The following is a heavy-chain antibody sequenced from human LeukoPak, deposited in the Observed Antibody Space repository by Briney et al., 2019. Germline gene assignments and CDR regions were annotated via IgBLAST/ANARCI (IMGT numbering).Heavy chain of an antibody. J-gene: IGHJ3*02. CDR2: IHYSGST. V-gene: IGHV4-59*01. Sequence: SETLSLTCTVSGGSISSYYWSWIRQPPGKGLEWIGYIHYSGSTNYNPSLKSRVTISVDTSKNQFSLKLSSVTAADTAVYYCARDQGIAAAGDDAFDIWGQGTMVTVSS. CDR1: GGSISSYY. D-gene: IGHD6-13*01. CDR3: ARDQGIAAAGDDAFDI.